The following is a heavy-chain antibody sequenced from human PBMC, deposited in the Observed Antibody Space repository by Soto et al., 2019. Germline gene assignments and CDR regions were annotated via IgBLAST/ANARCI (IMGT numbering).Heavy chain of an antibody. V-gene: IGHV4-59*01. Sequence: SETLCLPWTVSGGSIRSYYWRWIRQPPGKGLEWIGYIYYSGSTNYNPSLKSRVNISVDTSKNQFSLKLSSVTAADTAVYYCARATTVAGAFLDFDYWGQGTLVTVSS. CDR1: GGSIRSYY. CDR2: IYYSGST. J-gene: IGHJ4*02. D-gene: IGHD6-19*01. CDR3: ARATTVAGAFLDFDY.